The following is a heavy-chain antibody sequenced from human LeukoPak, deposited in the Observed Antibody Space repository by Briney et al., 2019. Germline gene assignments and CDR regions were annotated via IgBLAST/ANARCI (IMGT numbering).Heavy chain of an antibody. Sequence: SGGSLRLSCAASGFTFSSYSMNWVRQAPGKGLEWVSSISSSSSYIYYADSVKGRFTISRDNAKNSLYLQMNSLRAEDTAVYYCARDPPANLDWTYAFDIWGQGTMVTVSS. CDR2: ISSSSSYI. J-gene: IGHJ3*02. CDR3: ARDPPANLDWTYAFDI. CDR1: GFTFSSYS. V-gene: IGHV3-21*01. D-gene: IGHD1-1*01.